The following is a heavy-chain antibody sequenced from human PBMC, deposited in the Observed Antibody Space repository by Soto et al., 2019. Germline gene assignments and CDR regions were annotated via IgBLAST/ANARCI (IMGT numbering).Heavy chain of an antibody. J-gene: IGHJ4*02. V-gene: IGHV3-23*01. CDR1: RFTFSNYA. CDR3: ARVRGGDYEGGFDY. CDR2: IDGNGIST. Sequence: GGSLRLSCAASRFTFSNYAMTWVRQAPGKGLEWVSGIDGNGISTYYSDAVKGRFTISRDNSKNTLYLQMNSLRAEDTAIYYCARVRGGDYEGGFDYWGQGTLVTVSS. D-gene: IGHD4-17*01.